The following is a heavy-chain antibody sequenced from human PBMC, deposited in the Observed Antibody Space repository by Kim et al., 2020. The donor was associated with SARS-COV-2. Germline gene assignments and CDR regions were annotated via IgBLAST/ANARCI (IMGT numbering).Heavy chain of an antibody. D-gene: IGHD1-26*01. V-gene: IGHV3-7*01. CDR2: IKQDGNEK. Sequence: GGSLRLSCAASGFTFSHFWLTWVRQAPGKGLEWVANIKQDGNEKYYVDSVKGRFTISRDNAKNSLYLQMNSLRAEDTAVYYCARDLTPFESGRYFDAFDIWGQGTTVTVSS. CDR3: ARDLTPFESGRYFDAFDI. J-gene: IGHJ3*02. CDR1: GFTFSHFW.